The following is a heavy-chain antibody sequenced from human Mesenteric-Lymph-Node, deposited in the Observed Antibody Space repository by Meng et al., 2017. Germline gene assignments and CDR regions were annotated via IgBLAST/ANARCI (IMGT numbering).Heavy chain of an antibody. CDR3: ARVNLRYSDAFDI. D-gene: IGHD1-26*01. CDR2: ISYDGTNK. Sequence: GESLKISCEVSGFTFSTYVMHWVRQAPGKGLEWVALISYDGTNKNYADSVKGRFSISRDNSKNTLYLQMNSLRAEDTAVYYCARVNLRYSDAFDIWGQGTMVTVSS. CDR1: GFTFSTYV. J-gene: IGHJ3*02. V-gene: IGHV3-30*03.